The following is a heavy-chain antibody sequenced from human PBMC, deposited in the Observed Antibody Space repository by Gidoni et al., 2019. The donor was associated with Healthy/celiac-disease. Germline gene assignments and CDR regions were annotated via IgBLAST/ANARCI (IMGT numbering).Heavy chain of an antibody. D-gene: IGHD2-2*01. Sequence: VQLVESGGGLIQPGGSLRLSCAASVFHVIRYYLSCVRQAPRPGRGWVRQDQGKGLEWVSGIYSGGSTYYADSVKGRFTISRDNSKNTLYLQMNSLRAEDTAVYYCARDNCSSTSCYAVAGAFDIWGQGTMVTVSS. V-gene: IGHV3-53*01. J-gene: IGHJ3*02. CDR2: IYSGGST. CDR3: ARDNCSSTSCYAVAGAFDI. CDR1: VFHVIRYY.